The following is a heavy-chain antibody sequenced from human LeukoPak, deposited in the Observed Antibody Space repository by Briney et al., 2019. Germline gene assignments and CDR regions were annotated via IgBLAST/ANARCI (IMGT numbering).Heavy chain of an antibody. CDR3: ARGYYDFWSGPRGGNWFDP. CDR2: IYYSGST. V-gene: IGHV4-59*08. J-gene: IGHJ5*02. D-gene: IGHD3-3*01. Sequence: SETLSLTCTVSGGSISSYHWSWIRQPAGKGLEWIGYIYYSGSTNYNPSLKSRVTISVDTSKNQFSLKLSSVTAADTAVYYCARGYYDFWSGPRGGNWFDPWGQGTLVTVSS. CDR1: GGSISSYH.